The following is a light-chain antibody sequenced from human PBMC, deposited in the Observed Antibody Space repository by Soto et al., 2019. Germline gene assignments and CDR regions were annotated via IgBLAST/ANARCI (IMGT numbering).Light chain of an antibody. Sequence: QSALTQPASVSGSPGQSITISCTGTSSDVGGYDHVSWYQHHPGKAPQVMIYDVSTRPSWVSSRFSGSKSGNTASLTISGLQAEDEADYYCSSYTLSSYTRTTAYVFGTGTKLTVL. CDR2: DVS. J-gene: IGLJ1*01. CDR1: SSDVGGYDH. CDR3: SSYTLSSYTRTTAYV. V-gene: IGLV2-14*03.